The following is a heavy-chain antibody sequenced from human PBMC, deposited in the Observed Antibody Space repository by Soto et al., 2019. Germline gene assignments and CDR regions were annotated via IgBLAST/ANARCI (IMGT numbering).Heavy chain of an antibody. D-gene: IGHD2-8*01. Sequence: SETLSLTCAVYWGTFSDYDWRCISQPPGKGLEWIGEINHSGSTNYNPSLKSRVTISVDTSKNQFSLKLSSVTAADTAVYYCARGSFLYASRRHNWFAPWGQGTLVPVSS. CDR2: INHSGST. CDR1: WGTFSDYD. J-gene: IGHJ5*02. V-gene: IGHV4-34*01. CDR3: ARGSFLYASRRHNWFAP.